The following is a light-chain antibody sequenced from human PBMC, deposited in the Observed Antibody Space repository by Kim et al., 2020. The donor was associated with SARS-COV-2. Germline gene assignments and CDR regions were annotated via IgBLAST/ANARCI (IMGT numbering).Light chain of an antibody. J-gene: IGKJ2*01. CDR1: ASVGICS. CDR2: VAS. CDR3: QQYGTSPGFT. V-gene: IGKV3-20*01. Sequence: SSGEMATRSGRASASVGICSLAWYHHKPGQAPRLLIFVASRRATGMPDRFSGSGSGTDFTLTINRLEPEDFAVYYCQQYGTSPGFTFGQGTKLEI.